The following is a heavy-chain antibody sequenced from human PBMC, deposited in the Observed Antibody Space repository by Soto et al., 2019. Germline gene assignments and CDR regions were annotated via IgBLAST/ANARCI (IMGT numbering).Heavy chain of an antibody. CDR2: IIPVSGTA. CDR3: ETVVRSVALGGWFAP. V-gene: IGHV1-69*01. Sequence: QVHLEQSGAEVKKPGSSVKVSCKASGGTFSSYVIIWVRQAPGQGLEWMGGIIPVSGTANYAQKFHGRVTISANAATNTAYMELSCVILDDPAVYYCETVVRSVALGGWFAPGGKGTLVTVSS. CDR1: GGTFSSYV. J-gene: IGHJ5*02. D-gene: IGHD3-16*01.